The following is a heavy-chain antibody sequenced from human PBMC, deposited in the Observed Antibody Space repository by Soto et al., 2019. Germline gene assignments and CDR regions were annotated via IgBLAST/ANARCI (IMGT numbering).Heavy chain of an antibody. J-gene: IGHJ4*02. Sequence: QVHLVESGGGVVQPGMSLRLSCAASGFTFSSHPMHWVRQAPGRGLEWVAVMSSDGSYKYDTDSVKGRFTISRDNSKNTLYLQMNSLRVEDTAVYYCVRETGGPILDYWGQGTLVTVSS. CDR3: VRETGGPILDY. CDR2: MSSDGSYK. CDR1: GFTFSSHP. V-gene: IGHV3-30*04. D-gene: IGHD7-27*01.